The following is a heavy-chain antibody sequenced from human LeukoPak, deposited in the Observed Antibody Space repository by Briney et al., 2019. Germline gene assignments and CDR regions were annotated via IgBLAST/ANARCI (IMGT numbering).Heavy chain of an antibody. CDR3: AKARGYVFDY. CDR2: ISGSGGST. D-gene: IGHD2-2*01. V-gene: IGHV3-23*01. J-gene: IGHJ4*02. CDR1: GFTFDDYA. Sequence: GGSLRLSCAASGFTFDDYAMHWVRQAPGKGLEWVSGISGSGGSTYYADSVKGRFTISRDNSKNTLYLEMNSLRAEDTAVYYCAKARGYVFDYWGQGTLVTVSS.